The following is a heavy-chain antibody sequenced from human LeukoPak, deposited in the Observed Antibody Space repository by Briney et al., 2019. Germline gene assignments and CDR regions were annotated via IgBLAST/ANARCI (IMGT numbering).Heavy chain of an antibody. J-gene: IGHJ3*02. V-gene: IGHV3-48*01. CDR1: GFSFSSYS. CDR2: ISSSSSTT. CDR3: AREGIAVAQDAFDI. Sequence: PGGSLRLSCAASGFSFSSYSMNWVRQAPGKGLECVSYISSSSSTTYYTDSVKGRFTISRDNAKNSLYLQMNSLRAEDTAVYYCAREGIAVAQDAFDIWGQGTMVTVSS. D-gene: IGHD6-19*01.